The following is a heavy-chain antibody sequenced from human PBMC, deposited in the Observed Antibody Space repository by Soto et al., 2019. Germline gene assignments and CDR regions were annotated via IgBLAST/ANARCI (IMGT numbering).Heavy chain of an antibody. D-gene: IGHD3-3*01. CDR3: ASGFTRFFGVVSDY. V-gene: IGHV1-18*04. Sequence: ASVKVSCKASGYTFTSYGISWVRQAPGQGLEWMGWISAYNGNTNYAQKLQGRVTMTTDTSTSTAYMELRSLRSDDTAVYYCASGFTRFFGVVSDYWSQGTLVTVSS. CDR1: GYTFTSYG. J-gene: IGHJ4*02. CDR2: ISAYNGNT.